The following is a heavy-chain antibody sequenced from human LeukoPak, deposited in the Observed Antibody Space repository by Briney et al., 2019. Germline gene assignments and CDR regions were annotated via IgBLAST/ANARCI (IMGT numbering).Heavy chain of an antibody. Sequence: PGGSLRLSCAASGFTFSSYSMNWVRQAPGKGLEWASYISSSSSTIYYADSVKGRFTISRDNAKNSLYLQMNSLRAEDTAVYYCARASHSPFWSGYYYYYYYYMDVWGKGTTVTVSS. D-gene: IGHD3-3*01. CDR3: ARASHSPFWSGYYYYYYYYMDV. CDR2: ISSSSSTI. CDR1: GFTFSSYS. V-gene: IGHV3-48*04. J-gene: IGHJ6*03.